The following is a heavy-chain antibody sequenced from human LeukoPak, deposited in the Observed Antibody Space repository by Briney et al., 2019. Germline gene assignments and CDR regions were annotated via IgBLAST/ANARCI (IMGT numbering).Heavy chain of an antibody. CDR1: GYTFTSYD. CDR3: ARGRGYSYGYADY. Sequence: ASVKVSCKASGYTFTSYDINWVRQATGQGLEWMGWMNPNSGNTGYAEKFPGRVTMTRNTSIRTAYMELSSLRSDDTAVYYCARGRGYSYGYADYWGQGTLVTVSS. CDR2: MNPNSGNT. J-gene: IGHJ4*02. V-gene: IGHV1-8*01. D-gene: IGHD5-18*01.